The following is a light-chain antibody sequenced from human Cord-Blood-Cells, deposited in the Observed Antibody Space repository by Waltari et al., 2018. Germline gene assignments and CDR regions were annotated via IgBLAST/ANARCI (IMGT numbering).Light chain of an antibody. CDR2: DAS. Sequence: EIVLPQSPATLSLSTGERATLPCRASQRVSSYLAWYQQKPGQAPRLLIYDASNRATGIPARFSGSGSGTDFTLTISSLEPEDFAVYYCQQRSNWPSWTFGQGTKVEIK. CDR3: QQRSNWPSWT. J-gene: IGKJ1*01. CDR1: QRVSSY. V-gene: IGKV3-11*01.